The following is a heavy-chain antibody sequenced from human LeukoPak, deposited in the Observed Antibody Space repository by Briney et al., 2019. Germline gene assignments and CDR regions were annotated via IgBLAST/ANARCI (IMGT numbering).Heavy chain of an antibody. V-gene: IGHV4-39*07. D-gene: IGHD3-10*01. CDR1: GGSISSSSYY. Sequence: KPSETLSLTCTVSGGSISSSSYYWGWIRQPPGKGLEWIGSIYYSGSTYYNPSLKSRVTISVDTSKNQFSLKLSSVTAADTAVYYCARDKRIGGFDPWGQGTLVTVSS. J-gene: IGHJ5*02. CDR2: IYYSGST. CDR3: ARDKRIGGFDP.